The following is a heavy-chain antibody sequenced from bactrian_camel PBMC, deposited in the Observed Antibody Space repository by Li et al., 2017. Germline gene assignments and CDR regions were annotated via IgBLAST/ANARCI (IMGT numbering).Heavy chain of an antibody. J-gene: IGHJ4*01. Sequence: HVQLVESGGGSVQAGGSLRLSCAASASGYCMGWFRQAPGKEREGVAAIASDGSTRYADSVKGRFTISKDNAKNTLYLQMDNLQPEDTAVYYCAARPVNTRACVAGGRYEFGYWGQGTQVTVS. CDR1: ASGYC. D-gene: IGHD1*01. CDR3: AARPVNTRACVAGGRYEFGY. V-gene: IGHV3S53*01. CDR2: IASDGST.